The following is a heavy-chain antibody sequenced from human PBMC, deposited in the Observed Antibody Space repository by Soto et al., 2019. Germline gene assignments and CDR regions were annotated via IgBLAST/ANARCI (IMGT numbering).Heavy chain of an antibody. D-gene: IGHD3-3*01. J-gene: IGHJ4*02. CDR2: INPNSGGT. CDR3: ARAHDFGVVPLDY. CDR1: GYTFTGYY. V-gene: IGHV1-2*04. Sequence: ASVKVSCKASGYTFTGYYMHWVRQAPGQGLEWMGWINPNSGGTNYAQKFQGWVTMTRDTSISTAYMELSRLRSDDTAVYYCARAHDFGVVPLDYWGQGTLVTVSS.